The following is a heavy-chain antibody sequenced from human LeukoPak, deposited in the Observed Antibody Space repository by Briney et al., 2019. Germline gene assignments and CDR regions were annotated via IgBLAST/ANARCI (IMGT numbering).Heavy chain of an antibody. D-gene: IGHD2-21*01. CDR2: IHNGGST. Sequence: SETLSLTCTVSGDSISSNNYFWTWIRQPAGKGLEWIGRIHNGGSTNYNPSLKSRVTISVDTSKNQFSLRLRPVTAADTAVYYCARGVVIAPQTFDYWGQGTLVTVSS. J-gene: IGHJ4*02. CDR1: GDSISSNNYF. CDR3: ARGVVIAPQTFDY. V-gene: IGHV4-61*10.